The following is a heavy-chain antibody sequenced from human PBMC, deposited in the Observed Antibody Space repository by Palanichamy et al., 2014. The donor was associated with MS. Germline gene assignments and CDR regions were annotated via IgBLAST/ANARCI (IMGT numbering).Heavy chain of an antibody. V-gene: IGHV1-18*01. CDR1: GYTFSNYG. CDR3: VRGDYEDAFDI. Sequence: QVQLVQSGGEVKKPGASVKVSCKASGYTFSNYGISWVRQAPGQGLEWMGWISAYNGNTNYAQKLQGRVIMTTDTSTSTAYTELWSLRSDDTAVYYCVRGDYEDAFDIWGQGTMVTVSS. D-gene: IGHD4-17*01. CDR2: ISAYNGNT. J-gene: IGHJ3*02.